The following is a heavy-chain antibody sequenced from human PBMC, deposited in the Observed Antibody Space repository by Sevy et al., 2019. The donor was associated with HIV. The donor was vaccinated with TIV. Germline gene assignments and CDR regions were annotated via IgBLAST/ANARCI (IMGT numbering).Heavy chain of an antibody. CDR3: AGSYYNFWNGYYNPFDS. CDR1: GDSISSNNYY. V-gene: IGHV4-39*01. CDR2: VYYTGTT. Sequence: SETLSLTCAVSGDSISSNNYYWGWIRQSPGKELEWIGIVYYTGTTYYNPSLKSRVTISVDTSKSQFSLRLSSVTAADTAVYFCAGSYYNFWNGYYNPFDSWGQGTLVTVSS. D-gene: IGHD3-3*01. J-gene: IGHJ4*02.